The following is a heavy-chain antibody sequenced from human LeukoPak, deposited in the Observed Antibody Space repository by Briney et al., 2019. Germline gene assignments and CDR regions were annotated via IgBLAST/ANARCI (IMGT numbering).Heavy chain of an antibody. CDR1: GFTFSNYW. CDR2: IKQDGSEK. D-gene: IGHD3-3*01. Sequence: GGSLRLSCAASGFTFSNYWMTWVRQAPGKGLEWVADIKQDGSEKLYVKSVRGRFTISRDNAKMSLFLQMNSLRAEDTAVYYCARDNGVVHGVYYMDVWGKGTTVTVS. V-gene: IGHV3-7*01. J-gene: IGHJ6*03. CDR3: ARDNGVVHGVYYMDV.